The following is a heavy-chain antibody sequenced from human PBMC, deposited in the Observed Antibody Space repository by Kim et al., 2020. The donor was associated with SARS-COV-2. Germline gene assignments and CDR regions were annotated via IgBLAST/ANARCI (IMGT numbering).Heavy chain of an antibody. D-gene: IGHD1-1*01. Sequence: SETLSLTCTVSGGSISSYYWSWIRQPPGKGLEWIGYIYYSGSTNYNPSLKSRVTISVDTSKNQFSLKLSSVTAADTAVYYCARGPIRLESYGMDVWGQGTTVTVSS. CDR1: GGSISSYY. V-gene: IGHV4-59*01. J-gene: IGHJ6*02. CDR2: IYYSGST. CDR3: ARGPIRLESYGMDV.